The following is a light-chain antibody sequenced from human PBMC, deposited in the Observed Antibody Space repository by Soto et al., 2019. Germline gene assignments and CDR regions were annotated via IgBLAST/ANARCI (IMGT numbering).Light chain of an antibody. Sequence: QSALTQPASVSGSPGQSITISCTGTSSDVGAYNFVSWYQQHPGKVPKLMIFDVSSRPSGVSDRFSGSKSGNTASLPISGLQPEDDGHYYCPSYTSSSPHVFGSGTKLTVL. CDR3: PSYTSSSPHV. V-gene: IGLV2-14*03. CDR1: SSDVGAYNF. CDR2: DVS. J-gene: IGLJ1*01.